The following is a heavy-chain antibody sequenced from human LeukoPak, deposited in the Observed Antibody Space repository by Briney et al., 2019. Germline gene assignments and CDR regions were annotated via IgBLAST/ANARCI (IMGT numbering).Heavy chain of an antibody. CDR1: RFTFSSYA. CDR3: ARVPSDIVVVPAARPHFAHYYFDY. J-gene: IGHJ4*02. V-gene: IGHV3-30-3*01. D-gene: IGHD2-2*01. Sequence: GGSLRLYGAASRFTFSSYAMHWVRQAPGKGLEWGADISYDGSNKYYADSVKGRFTISRDNSKNTLYLQMNSLRAEDTAVYYCARVPSDIVVVPAARPHFAHYYFDYWGQGTLVTVSS. CDR2: ISYDGSNK.